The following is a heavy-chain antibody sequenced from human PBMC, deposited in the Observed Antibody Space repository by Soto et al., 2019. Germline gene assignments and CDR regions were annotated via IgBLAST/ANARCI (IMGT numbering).Heavy chain of an antibody. J-gene: IGHJ4*02. D-gene: IGHD1-26*01. Sequence: EVQLVESGGGLVQPGGSLRLSCAASGFTFSSYWMSWVRQTPGEGLEWVANMNQDGSEKYYVDSMKGRFTISRDNAKNSLYLQMTSLRAEDTAVYYCARDRVGTTRDKAPDFWGQGTLVTVSS. CDR1: GFTFSSYW. CDR3: ARDRVGTTRDKAPDF. V-gene: IGHV3-7*01. CDR2: MNQDGSEK.